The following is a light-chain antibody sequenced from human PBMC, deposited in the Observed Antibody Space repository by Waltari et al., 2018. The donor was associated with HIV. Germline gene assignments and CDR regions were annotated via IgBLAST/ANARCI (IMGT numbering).Light chain of an antibody. J-gene: IGLJ1*01. Sequence: QSALTQPASVSGSPGQSITISCIGTSSDVGAYDYVSWWQHRPGKVPKVVIYEVTHRPSGVSYRFSGSKSGKTASLTISGLQPDDEADYYCLSYTTANTYVFGSGTSVTVL. CDR2: EVT. V-gene: IGLV2-14*01. CDR1: SSDVGAYDY. CDR3: LSYTTANTYV.